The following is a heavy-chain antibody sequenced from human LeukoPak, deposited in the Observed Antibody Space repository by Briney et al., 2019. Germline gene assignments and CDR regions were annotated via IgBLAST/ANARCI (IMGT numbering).Heavy chain of an antibody. CDR1: GFTFSSYA. V-gene: IGHV3-23*01. CDR2: ISGSGGST. CDR3: AKDVYSLSYYYDSSGYSFDY. D-gene: IGHD3-22*01. Sequence: GRSLRLSCAASGFTFSSYAMSWVRQAPGKGLEWVSAISGSGGSTYYADSVKDRFTISRDNSKNTLYLQMNSLRAEDTAVYYCAKDVYSLSYYYDSSGYSFDYWSQGTLVTVS. J-gene: IGHJ4*02.